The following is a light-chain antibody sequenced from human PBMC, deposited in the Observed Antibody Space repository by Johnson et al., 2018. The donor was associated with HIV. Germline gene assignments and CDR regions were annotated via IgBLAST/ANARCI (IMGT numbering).Light chain of an antibody. Sequence: QSILTQPPSVSAAPGQKVTISCSGSSSNIGNNYVSWYQQLPGTAPKLLIYDNNKRPSRIPDRFSGSKSGTSATLGLTGLQTWDEADYYCGTWDTSLSARYVFGTGTKVTVL. CDR2: DNN. CDR3: GTWDTSLSARYV. J-gene: IGLJ1*01. CDR1: SSNIGNNY. V-gene: IGLV1-51*01.